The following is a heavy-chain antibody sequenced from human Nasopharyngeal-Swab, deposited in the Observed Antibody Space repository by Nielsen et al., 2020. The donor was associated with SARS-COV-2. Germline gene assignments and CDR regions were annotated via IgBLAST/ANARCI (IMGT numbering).Heavy chain of an antibody. CDR2: ISWDGGST. CDR3: AKDSSGGVRSGFDP. V-gene: IGHV3-43*01. Sequence: GGSLRLSCAASGFTFDDYTMHWVRQAPGKGLEWVSLISWDGGSTYYADSVKGRFTISRDNSKNSLYLQMNSLRTEDTALYYCAKDSSGGVRSGFDPWGQGTLVTVSS. D-gene: IGHD6-19*01. CDR1: GFTFDDYT. J-gene: IGHJ5*02.